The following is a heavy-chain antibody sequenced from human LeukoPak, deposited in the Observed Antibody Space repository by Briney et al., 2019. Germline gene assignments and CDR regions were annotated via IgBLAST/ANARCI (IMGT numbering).Heavy chain of an antibody. CDR2: IYYSGST. D-gene: IGHD6-13*01. J-gene: IGHJ4*02. CDR1: GGSISSYY. CDR3: ARTTAGIAAAGTDY. Sequence: PSETLSLTCTVSGGSISSYYWSWIRQPPGKGLEWIGYIYYSGSTNYNPSLKSRVTISVDTSKNQFSLKLSSVTAADTAVYYCARTTAGIAAAGTDYWGQGTLVTVSS. V-gene: IGHV4-59*12.